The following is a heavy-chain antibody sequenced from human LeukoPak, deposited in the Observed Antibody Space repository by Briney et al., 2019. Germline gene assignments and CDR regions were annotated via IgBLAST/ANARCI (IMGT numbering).Heavy chain of an antibody. CDR3: AREYLEYYGSGSYST. CDR1: GYTFTGYY. J-gene: IGHJ5*02. Sequence: ASVKVSCKASGYTFTGYYMHWVRQAPGQGLEWMGWINPNSGGTNYAQKLQGRVTMTTDTSTSTAYMELRSLRSDDTAVYYCAREYLEYYGSGSYSTWGQGTLVTVSS. V-gene: IGHV1-2*02. D-gene: IGHD3-10*01. CDR2: INPNSGGT.